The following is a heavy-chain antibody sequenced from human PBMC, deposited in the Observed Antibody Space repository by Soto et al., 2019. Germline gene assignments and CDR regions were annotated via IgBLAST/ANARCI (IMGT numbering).Heavy chain of an antibody. V-gene: IGHV2-70*11. Sequence: SDPTLVNPTQTLTLTCTFSGFSLSTSGMCVSWIRQPPGKALEWLARIDWDDDKYYSTSMKTRLTISKDTSKTQVVLTMTNMDPVDTATYYCARFLGSTLVRTANYFDYWGQGTLVTVSS. CDR3: ARFLGSTLVRTANYFDY. CDR1: GFSLSTSGMC. CDR2: IDWDDDK. J-gene: IGHJ4*02. D-gene: IGHD2-2*01.